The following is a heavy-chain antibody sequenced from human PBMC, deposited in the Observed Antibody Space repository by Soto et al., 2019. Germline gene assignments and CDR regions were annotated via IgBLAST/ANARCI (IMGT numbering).Heavy chain of an antibody. Sequence: QVQLQESGPGLVKPSGTLSLTCAVSGGSISTSNWWSWVRQPPGKGLEWIGEVYHSGSTNYNPSFKSRVAMSVDKSKNQFSLKLTSVTAADTALYDCARTSTSATRFDYWGQGSLVTVSS. J-gene: IGHJ4*02. V-gene: IGHV4-4*02. CDR2: VYHSGST. CDR1: GGSISTSNW. CDR3: ARTSTSATRFDY. D-gene: IGHD1-1*01.